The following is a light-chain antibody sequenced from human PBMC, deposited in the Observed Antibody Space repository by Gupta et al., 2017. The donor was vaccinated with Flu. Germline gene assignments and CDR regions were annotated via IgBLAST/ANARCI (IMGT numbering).Light chain of an antibody. CDR3: NSRNRSRNPVV. CDR2: GDK. CDR1: STRMHY. V-gene: IGLV3-19*01. Sequence: TVWTTSSSDSTRMHYESWYQQHPGQAPELILYGDKNRPSGVPNRFSGSTWGNTASLTMTGVQAEDEADYYCNSRNRSRNPVVFGGGTKLTVL. J-gene: IGLJ2*01.